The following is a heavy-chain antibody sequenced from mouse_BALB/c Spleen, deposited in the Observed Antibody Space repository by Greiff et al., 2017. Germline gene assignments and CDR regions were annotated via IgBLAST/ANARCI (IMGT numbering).Heavy chain of an antibody. CDR2: ILPGSGST. V-gene: IGHV1-9*01. Sequence: VQGVESGAELMKPGASVKISCKATGYTFSSYWIEWVKQRPGHGLEWIGEILPGSGSTNYNEKFKGKATFTADTSSNTAYMQLSSLTSEDSAVYYCARWSGTRFFAYWGQGTLVTVSA. CDR1: GYTFSSYW. D-gene: IGHD4-1*01. J-gene: IGHJ3*01. CDR3: ARWSGTRFFAY.